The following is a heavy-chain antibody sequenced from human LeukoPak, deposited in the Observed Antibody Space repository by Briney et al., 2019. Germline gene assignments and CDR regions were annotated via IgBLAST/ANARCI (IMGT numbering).Heavy chain of an antibody. Sequence: GRSLRLSCAVSGFTFSSYGMHWVRQAPGKGLEWVAVIWYDGSNKYYADSVKGRFTISRDNSKNTLYLQMNSLRAEDTAVYYCARDLLGSGSYYSTVGYWGQGTLVTVSS. V-gene: IGHV3-33*01. J-gene: IGHJ4*02. CDR1: GFTFSSYG. D-gene: IGHD1-26*01. CDR3: ARDLLGSGSYYSTVGY. CDR2: IWYDGSNK.